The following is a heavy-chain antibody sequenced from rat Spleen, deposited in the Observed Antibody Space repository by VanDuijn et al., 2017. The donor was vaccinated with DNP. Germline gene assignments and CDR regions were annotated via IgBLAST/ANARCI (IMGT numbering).Heavy chain of an antibody. Sequence: EVQLMESGGGSVQPGRSMKLSCAASGFTFSSFPMAWVRQAPTKGLDWVASISPSGGSTYYRDSVKGRFTVSRDNAKSSLYLQMDSLRSEDTATYYCARHLKAAGRNWGQGTLVTVSS. CDR1: GFTFSSFP. CDR3: ARHLKAAGRN. D-gene: IGHD3-7*01. V-gene: IGHV5-46*01. CDR2: ISPSGGST. J-gene: IGHJ3*01.